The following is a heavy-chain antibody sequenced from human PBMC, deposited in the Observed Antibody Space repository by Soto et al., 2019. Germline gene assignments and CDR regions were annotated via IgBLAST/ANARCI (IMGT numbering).Heavy chain of an antibody. Sequence: PSETLPLTCAFYVGSFSGYYWSWIRQPPGKGLEWVGEINHSGSTNYNPSLKSRVNISVDTSKNQFSPKLSSVTAADTAVYSCARLNPDGTGDWGQGTTVTVSS. CDR3: ARLNPDGTGD. J-gene: IGHJ6*02. D-gene: IGHD7-27*01. CDR2: INHSGST. CDR1: VGSFSGYY. V-gene: IGHV4-34*01.